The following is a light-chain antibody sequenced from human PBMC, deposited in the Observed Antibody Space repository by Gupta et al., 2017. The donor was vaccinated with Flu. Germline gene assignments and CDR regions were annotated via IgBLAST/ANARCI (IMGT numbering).Light chain of an antibody. Sequence: PGSVSINSSPSVYQHTPGESPRTVIYTTTARSSWVPDRFSGSIVGIKAALTITWAQSADESDFYCVLYMCSGFWVFGGGTMLTVL. J-gene: IGLJ3*02. CDR2: TTT. CDR1: PGSVSINSS. CDR3: VLYMCSGFWV. V-gene: IGLV8-61*01.